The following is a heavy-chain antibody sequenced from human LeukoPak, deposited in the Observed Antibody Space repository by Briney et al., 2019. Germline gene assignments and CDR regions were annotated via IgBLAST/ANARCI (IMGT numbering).Heavy chain of an antibody. CDR1: GFTFTTYY. D-gene: IGHD1-26*01. CDR3: ARSPQYSRSLRDAFDI. CDR2: INPSGGST. Sequence: ASVKVSCKASGFTFTTYYMHWVRQAPGQGLEWMGIINPSGGSTSYVQKFQGRVTMTRDTSTSTVYMDLSSLRSEDTAVYYCARSPQYSRSLRDAFDIWGQGAMVTVSS. J-gene: IGHJ3*02. V-gene: IGHV1-46*01.